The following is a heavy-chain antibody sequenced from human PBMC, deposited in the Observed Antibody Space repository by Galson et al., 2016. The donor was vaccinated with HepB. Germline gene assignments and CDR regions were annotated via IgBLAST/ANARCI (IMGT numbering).Heavy chain of an antibody. V-gene: IGHV4-30-4*07. CDR2: MYFTGNT. CDR1: GDSINSGGYS. CDR3: ARYGRGDSGYEYFFDH. D-gene: IGHD5-12*01. Sequence: TLSLTCAVSGDSINSGGYSWSWIRQPPGRGLEWIGYMYFTGNTHYNPSLESRVTISVDTSSNQFSLKLSAVTAADTAVYYCARYGRGDSGYEYFFDHSGQGTLATVSS. J-gene: IGHJ4*02.